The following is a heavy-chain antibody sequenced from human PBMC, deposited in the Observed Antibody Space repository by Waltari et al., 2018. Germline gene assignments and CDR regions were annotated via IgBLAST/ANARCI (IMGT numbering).Heavy chain of an antibody. J-gene: IGHJ6*03. CDR2: LIPIFGTA. D-gene: IGHD3-3*01. CDR3: ARASDFWSENYMDV. CDR1: GGTFSSYA. V-gene: IGHV1-69*05. Sequence: QVQLVQSGAAVKKPGSSVKVSCKASGGTFSSYALRWGRQAPGQGLEWRGGLIPIFGTANYAQKFQGRVTITTDESTSTAYMELSSLRSEDTAVYYCARASDFWSENYMDVWGKGTTVTVSS.